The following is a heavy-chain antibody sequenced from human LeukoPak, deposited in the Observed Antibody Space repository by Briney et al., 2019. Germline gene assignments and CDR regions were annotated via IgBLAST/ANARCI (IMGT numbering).Heavy chain of an antibody. V-gene: IGHV1-18*01. D-gene: IGHD3-9*01. CDR2: ISAYNGNT. CDR1: GYTFTSYG. J-gene: IGHJ3*02. CDR3: ARVRAATGYYSDDAFDI. Sequence: ASVKVSCKASGYTFTSYGISWVRQAPAQGLEWMGWISAYNGNTNYAQKLQGRVTMTTDTSTSTAYMELRSLRSDDTAVYYCARVRAATGYYSDDAFDIWGQGTMVTVSS.